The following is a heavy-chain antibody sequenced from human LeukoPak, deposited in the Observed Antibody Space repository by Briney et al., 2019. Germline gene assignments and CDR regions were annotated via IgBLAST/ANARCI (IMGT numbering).Heavy chain of an antibody. Sequence: GGSLRLSCAASGFTFSTYDMPWVRQVTGKGLEWVSAIGTGDDTYYLGSVKGRFTISRENAKNVLYLQMSSLRAEDTAVYYCAREIRETVVTRHYYYGIDVWGQGTTVTVSS. CDR1: GFTFSTYD. V-gene: IGHV3-13*01. J-gene: IGHJ6*02. CDR2: IGTGDDT. CDR3: AREIRETVVTRHYYYGIDV. D-gene: IGHD2-15*01.